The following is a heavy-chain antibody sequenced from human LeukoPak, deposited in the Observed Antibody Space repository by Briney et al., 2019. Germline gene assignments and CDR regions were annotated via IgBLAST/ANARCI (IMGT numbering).Heavy chain of an antibody. Sequence: SETLSLTCTVSGGSISNKYWSWIRQPPGKGLEWIGYIYYSGSTNYNPSLKSRVTISVDTSKNQFSLKLSSVTAADTAVYYCARDHYDSSGYYSNYWGQGTLVTVSS. D-gene: IGHD3-22*01. V-gene: IGHV4-59*01. CDR1: GGSISNKY. CDR2: IYYSGST. J-gene: IGHJ4*02. CDR3: ARDHYDSSGYYSNY.